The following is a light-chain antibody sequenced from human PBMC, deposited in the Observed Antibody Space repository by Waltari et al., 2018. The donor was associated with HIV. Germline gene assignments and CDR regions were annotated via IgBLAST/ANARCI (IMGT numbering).Light chain of an antibody. CDR3: SSYTSSSTVV. Sequence: QSALTQPASVSGSPGQSITISCTATSSDAGGYNYVSWYQQHPGKAPKLMIYDVSNRPSGVSNRFSGSKSGNTASLTISGLQAEDEADYYCSSYTSSSTVVFGGGTKLTVL. CDR1: SSDAGGYNY. J-gene: IGLJ2*01. V-gene: IGLV2-14*03. CDR2: DVS.